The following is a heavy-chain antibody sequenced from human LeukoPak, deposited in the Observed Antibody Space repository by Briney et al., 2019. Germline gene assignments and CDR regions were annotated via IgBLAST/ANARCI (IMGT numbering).Heavy chain of an antibody. Sequence: SETLSLTCAVYGGSFSGYYWSWIRQPPGKGLEWIGEINHSGSTNYNPSLKSRVTISVDTSKNQFSLKLSSVIAADTAVYYCARAVFIAARPGWCDPWGQGTLVTVSS. CDR2: INHSGST. CDR3: ARAVFIAARPGWCDP. D-gene: IGHD6-6*01. CDR1: GGSFSGYY. J-gene: IGHJ5*02. V-gene: IGHV4-34*01.